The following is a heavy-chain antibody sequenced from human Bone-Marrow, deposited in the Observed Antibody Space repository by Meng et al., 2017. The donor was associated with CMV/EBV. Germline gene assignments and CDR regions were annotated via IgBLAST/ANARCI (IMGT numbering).Heavy chain of an antibody. CDR1: GGPISSSNW. V-gene: IGHV4-4*02. J-gene: IGHJ5*02. D-gene: IGHD2-2*02. Sequence: SETLPLTCSASGGPISSSNWWSWVRQPPGKGLEWIGEIYHSGSTNYNPSLKSRVTISVDKSKNQFSLKLSSVTAADTAVYYCAREREDCSSINGYKNQNPFDPWGQGTLVTVSS. CDR3: AREREDCSSINGYKNQNPFDP. CDR2: IYHSGST.